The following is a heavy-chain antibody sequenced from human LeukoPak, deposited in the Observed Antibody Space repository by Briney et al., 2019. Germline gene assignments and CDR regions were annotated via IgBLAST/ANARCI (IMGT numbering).Heavy chain of an antibody. CDR1: GGSISSYY. D-gene: IGHD4-17*01. CDR3: TRRTVTGGFDY. CDR2: IYYSGST. Sequence: SETLSLTCTVSGGSISSYYWSWIRQPPGKGLEWIGYIYYSGSTNYNPSLKSRVTISVDTSENQFSLKLSSVTAADTAVYYCTRRTVTGGFDYWGQGTLVTVSS. V-gene: IGHV4-59*08. J-gene: IGHJ4*02.